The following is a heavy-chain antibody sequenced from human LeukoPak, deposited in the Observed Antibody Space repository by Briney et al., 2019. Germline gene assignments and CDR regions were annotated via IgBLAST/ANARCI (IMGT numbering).Heavy chain of an antibody. D-gene: IGHD3-16*01. J-gene: IGHJ6*02. V-gene: IGHV3-33*01. Sequence: GGSLRLSCAASEFTFSSYGMHWVRQAPGKGLEWVAVIWYDGSNKYYADSVKGRFTISRDNSKNTLYLQMNSLRAEDTAVYYCARDNKRFYYYGMDVWGQGTTVTVSS. CDR3: ARDNKRFYYYGMDV. CDR2: IWYDGSNK. CDR1: EFTFSSYG.